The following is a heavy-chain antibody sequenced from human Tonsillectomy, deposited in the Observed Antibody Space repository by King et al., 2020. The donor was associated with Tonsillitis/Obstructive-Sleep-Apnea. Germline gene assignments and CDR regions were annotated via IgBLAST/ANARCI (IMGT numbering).Heavy chain of an antibody. CDR1: CDSINSTNC. J-gene: IGHJ5*02. Sequence: QLQESGPGLVKPSGTLSLTCAGSCDSINSTNCGSWVLQPPGRVLEWIGGIYHSGCTNSNPSLNRRVTKSVDKSKNQFSLKLNSVTAADTAVYFCARGTGYCASTNCLGGWFDPWGQGTLVTVSS. V-gene: IGHV4-4*02. D-gene: IGHD2-2*01. CDR2: IYHSGCT. CDR3: ARGTGYCASTNCLGGWFDP.